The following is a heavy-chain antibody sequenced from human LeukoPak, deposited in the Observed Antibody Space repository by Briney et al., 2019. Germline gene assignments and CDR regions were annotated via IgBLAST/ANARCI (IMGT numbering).Heavy chain of an antibody. CDR1: GYTFTGYY. D-gene: IGHD6-13*01. Sequence: ASVKVSCKASGYTFTGYYIHWVRQAPGQGLEWMGWINPNSGAANYARKFQGRVTMTRDTSITTAYMEVSRLRFDDTAVYYCARDPPEFLSSSWFFYGMDVWGQGTTVTVSS. CDR2: INPNSGAA. J-gene: IGHJ6*02. CDR3: ARDPPEFLSSSWFFYGMDV. V-gene: IGHV1-2*02.